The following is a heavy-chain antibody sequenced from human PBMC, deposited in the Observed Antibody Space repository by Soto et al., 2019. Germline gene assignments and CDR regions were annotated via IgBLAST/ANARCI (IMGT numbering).Heavy chain of an antibody. Sequence: SVKVSCKASGGTFSSYAISWVRQAPGQGLEWMGGIIPIFGTANYAQKFQGRVTITADESTSTAYMELSSLRFEDTAVYYCARLLYYILTGYYTGAGGPNYYYYGMDVWGQGTTVTVSS. CDR1: GGTFSSYA. D-gene: IGHD3-9*01. V-gene: IGHV1-69*13. J-gene: IGHJ6*02. CDR3: ARLLYYILTGYYTGAGGPNYYYYGMDV. CDR2: IIPIFGTA.